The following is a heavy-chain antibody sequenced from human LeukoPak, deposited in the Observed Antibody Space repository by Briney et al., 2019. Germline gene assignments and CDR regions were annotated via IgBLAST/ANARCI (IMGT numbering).Heavy chain of an antibody. CDR2: ISGGGGFT. D-gene: IGHD6-19*01. CDR3: AKEDIAVPDNNYFAP. V-gene: IGHV3-23*01. CDR1: GFTFSNSW. J-gene: IGHJ5*02. Sequence: GGSLRLSCAASGFTFSNSWMTRVRQAPGKGLECVSIISGGGGFTFYADSVKGRFTISRENSKNTLYLQMNRLRAEDTAVYFCAKEDIAVPDNNYFAPWGQGTLVTVSS.